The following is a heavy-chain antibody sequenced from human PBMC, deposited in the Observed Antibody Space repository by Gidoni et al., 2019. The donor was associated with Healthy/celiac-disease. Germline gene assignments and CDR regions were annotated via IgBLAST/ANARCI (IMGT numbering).Heavy chain of an antibody. J-gene: IGHJ6*02. CDR3: ARGALVAATRYYYGMDV. CDR1: GFTFSDYY. D-gene: IGHD2-15*01. V-gene: IGHV3-11*06. CDR2: ISSSSSYT. Sequence: QVQLVESGGGLVKPGGSLRLSCAASGFTFSDYYMSWIRQAPGKGLEWVSYISSSSSYTNYADSVKGRFTISRDNAKNSLYLQMNSLRAEDTAVYYCARGALVAATRYYYGMDVWGQGTTVTVSS.